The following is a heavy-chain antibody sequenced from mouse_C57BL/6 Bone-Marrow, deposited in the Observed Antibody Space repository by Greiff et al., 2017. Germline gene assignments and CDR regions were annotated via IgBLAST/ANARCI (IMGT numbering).Heavy chain of an antibody. V-gene: IGHV1-7*01. CDR3: AKGQLRAWFAY. Sequence: QVQLQQSGAELAKPGASVKLSCKASGYTFTSYWMHWVKQRPGQGLEWIGYINPSSGYTKYNQKFKDKATLTADQSSSTAYMQLSSLTYEESAVYYCAKGQLRAWFAYWGQGTLVTVSA. D-gene: IGHD3-2*02. J-gene: IGHJ3*01. CDR1: GYTFTSYW. CDR2: INPSSGYT.